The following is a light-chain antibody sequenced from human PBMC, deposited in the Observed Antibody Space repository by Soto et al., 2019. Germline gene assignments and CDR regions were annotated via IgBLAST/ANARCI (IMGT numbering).Light chain of an antibody. V-gene: IGKV4-1*01. CDR1: QSVLYSSNNKNY. CDR2: WAS. J-gene: IGKJ1*01. CDR3: QQYYSLWT. Sequence: DIVMTQSPDSLAVSLGERATINCKSSQSVLYSSNNKNYLAWYQQKPGQPPKLLIYWASTRESGVPDRFSGSGSGTDFTLNISSLQAEDVAVYYCQQYYSLWTFGQGTKVEIK.